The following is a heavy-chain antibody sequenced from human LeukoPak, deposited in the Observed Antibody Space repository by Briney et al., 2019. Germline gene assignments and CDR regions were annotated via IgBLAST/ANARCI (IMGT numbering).Heavy chain of an antibody. Sequence: ASVKVSCKASGYTFTSYGISWVRQAPGQGLEWMGWISAYNGNTNYAQKLQGRVTMTTDTSTSTAYMELRSLRSDGTAVYYCARDAQPYSSSPYYMDVWGTGTTVTVSS. CDR2: ISAYNGNT. D-gene: IGHD6-13*01. CDR1: GYTFTSYG. J-gene: IGHJ6*03. V-gene: IGHV1-18*01. CDR3: ARDAQPYSSSPYYMDV.